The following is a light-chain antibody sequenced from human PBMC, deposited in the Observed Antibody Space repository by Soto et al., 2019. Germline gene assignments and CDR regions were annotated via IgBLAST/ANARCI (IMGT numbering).Light chain of an antibody. CDR2: EGT. CDR3: AAWDDSLKAI. Sequence: QSALTQPASVSGSPGQSITISCTGTSSDVGNSNFVSWYQHHPGKAPKLMIYEGTKLSSGVSNRFSGSKSGNTASLTISGLQAEDEADYYCAAWDDSLKAIFGGGTQLTVL. CDR1: SSDVGNSNF. J-gene: IGLJ7*01. V-gene: IGLV2-23*01.